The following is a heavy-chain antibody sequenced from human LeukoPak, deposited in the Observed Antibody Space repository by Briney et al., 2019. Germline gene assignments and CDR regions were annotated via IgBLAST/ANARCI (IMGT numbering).Heavy chain of an antibody. CDR3: ARRVAGLFDY. CDR2: INHSGST. J-gene: IGHJ4*01. CDR1: GGSFSGYY. V-gene: IGHV4-34*01. Sequence: PSETLSLTCAVYGGSFSGYYWSWIRQPPGKGLEWIGEINHSGSTNYNPSLKSRVTISVDTSKNQFSLKLSSVTAADTAVYYCARRVAGLFDYWGHGTMVTVSS. D-gene: IGHD6-19*01.